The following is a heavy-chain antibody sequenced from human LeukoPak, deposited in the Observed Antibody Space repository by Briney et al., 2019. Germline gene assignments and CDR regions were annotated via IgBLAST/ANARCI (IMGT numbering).Heavy chain of an antibody. CDR3: ARDRDYGDYNTQDLFVY. J-gene: IGHJ4*02. D-gene: IGHD4-17*01. CDR2: ISAYNGNT. Sequence: ASVKVSCKASGYTFTNFGISWVRPAPGQGLEWMGWISAYNGNTNYAQRLQGRVTITTDTSTSTAYMELRSLRSDDTAVYYCARDRDYGDYNTQDLFVYWGQGTLVTVSS. V-gene: IGHV1-18*01. CDR1: GYTFTNFG.